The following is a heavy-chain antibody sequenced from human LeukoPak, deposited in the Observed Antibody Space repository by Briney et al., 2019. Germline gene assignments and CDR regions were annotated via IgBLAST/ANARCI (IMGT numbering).Heavy chain of an antibody. CDR2: IYYSGST. CDR3: ARSRGYGVARAFDI. D-gene: IGHD5-12*01. CDR1: GGSISSSSYY. J-gene: IGHJ3*02. V-gene: IGHV4-39*07. Sequence: SETLSLTCTVSGGSISSSSYYWGWIRQPPGKGLEWIGSIYYSGSTYYNPSLKSRVTISVDTSKNQFSLKLSSVTAADTAVYYCARSRGYGVARAFDIWGQGTMVTVSS.